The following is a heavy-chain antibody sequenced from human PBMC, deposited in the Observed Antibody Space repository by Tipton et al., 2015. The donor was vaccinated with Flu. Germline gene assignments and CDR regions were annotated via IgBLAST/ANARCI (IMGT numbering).Heavy chain of an antibody. Sequence: TLSLTCTVSGGSFSSYYWSWIRQPPGKRPEWIGHIYYSGSTNYNPALQSRVTISVDTSKNQFSLRLSSVTAADTAVYFCAADHYFGSGSYYWGPGKMVTVSS. CDR1: GGSFSSYY. D-gene: IGHD3-10*01. J-gene: IGHJ4*02. CDR3: AADHYFGSGSYY. V-gene: IGHV4-59*01. CDR2: IYYSGST.